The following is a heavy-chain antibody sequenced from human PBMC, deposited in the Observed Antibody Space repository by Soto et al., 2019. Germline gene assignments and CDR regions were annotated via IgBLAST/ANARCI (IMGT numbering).Heavy chain of an antibody. V-gene: IGHV1-69*01. CDR3: ARSPGRSTSLVIYYYYYYGMDV. CDR1: GGTFSSYA. Sequence: QVQLVQSGAEVKKPGSSVKVSCKASGGTFSSYAISWVRQAPGQGLEWMGGIIPISGTANYAQKFQGRVTTTADESTSTAYLELSILRSEETAVYYCARSPGRSTSLVIYYYYYYGMDVWGQGTTVTVSS. CDR2: IIPISGTA. J-gene: IGHJ6*01. D-gene: IGHD2-2*01.